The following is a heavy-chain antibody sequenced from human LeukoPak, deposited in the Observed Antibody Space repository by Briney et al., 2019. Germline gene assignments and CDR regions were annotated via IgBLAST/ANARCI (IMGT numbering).Heavy chain of an antibody. V-gene: IGHV1-8*01. CDR2: MNPNSGNT. CDR1: GYTFTSYY. J-gene: IGHJ4*02. Sequence: ASVKVSCKAYGYTFTSYYINWVRQATGQGLEWMGWMNPNSGNTGHAQKFQGRVTMTRNTSISTAYMELSSLRSEDTAVYYCARGLDLGRGAYWGQGTLVTVSS. D-gene: IGHD7-27*01. CDR3: ARGLDLGRGAY.